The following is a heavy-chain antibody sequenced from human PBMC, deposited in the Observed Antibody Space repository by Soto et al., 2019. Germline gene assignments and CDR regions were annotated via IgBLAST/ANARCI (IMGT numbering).Heavy chain of an antibody. J-gene: IGHJ6*03. V-gene: IGHV1-2*04. CDR3: ARRRGGFAGGNYYYYMDV. CDR2: MNPNSGGT. Sequence: GASVKVSCKASGYTFTSYDIKWVRQATGQGLEWMGWMNPNSGGTNYAQKFQGWVTMTRDTSISTAYMELSRLRSDDTTVYYCARRRGGFAGGNYYYYMDVWGKGTTVTVSS. CDR1: GYTFTSYD. D-gene: IGHD3-16*01.